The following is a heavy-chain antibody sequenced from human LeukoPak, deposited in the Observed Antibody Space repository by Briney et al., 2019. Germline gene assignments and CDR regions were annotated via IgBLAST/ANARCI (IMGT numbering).Heavy chain of an antibody. D-gene: IGHD5-18*01. CDR3: SRLRGYSYGYADY. CDR1: GFTFSSYS. Sequence: GGSLRLSCAASGFTFSSYSMNCVRQAPGKGLEWVSYISSSGSTIDYADSVKGRFTISRDNAKNSLYLQMNSLRAEDTAVYYCSRLRGYSYGYADYWGQGTLVTVSS. J-gene: IGHJ4*02. V-gene: IGHV3-48*04. CDR2: ISSSGSTI.